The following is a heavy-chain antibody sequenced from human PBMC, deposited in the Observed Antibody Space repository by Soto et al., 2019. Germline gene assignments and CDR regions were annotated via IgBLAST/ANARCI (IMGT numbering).Heavy chain of an antibody. V-gene: IGHV1-8*02. CDR1: GYTFINYD. Sequence: ASGKVSCKASGYTFINYDISWVRQATGQGLEWMGWMNPGSGKTGYANKFQGRVTMTRDASTSTAHLELSSLTSEDTAVYYCARMASSGTLNWFDPWGQGTLVPVSP. CDR3: ARMASSGTLNWFDP. CDR2: MNPGSGKT. J-gene: IGHJ5*02.